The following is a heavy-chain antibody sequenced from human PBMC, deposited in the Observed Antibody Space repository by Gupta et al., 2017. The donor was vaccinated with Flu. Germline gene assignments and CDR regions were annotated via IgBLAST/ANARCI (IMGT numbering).Heavy chain of an antibody. J-gene: IGHJ4*02. CDR2: ISTSGSTI. D-gene: IGHD4-17*01. Sequence: EVLLVESGVGLVQTVGSLCLCCAAPGFTLSSDDMKWVRQAPGKGLEWVSYISTSGSTIYYADSVKGRFTISRDNAKNSLHLQMNSLRAEDTAVYYCARDRGILNYGDYFDYWGQGTLVTVSS. CDR3: ARDRGILNYGDYFDY. V-gene: IGHV3-48*03. CDR1: GFTLSSDD.